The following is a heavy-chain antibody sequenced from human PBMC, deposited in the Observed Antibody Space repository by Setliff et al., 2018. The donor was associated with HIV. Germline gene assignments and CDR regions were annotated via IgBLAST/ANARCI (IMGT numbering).Heavy chain of an antibody. J-gene: IGHJ3*01. CDR3: ARQGDYHILTGYYSGPHDAFDV. D-gene: IGHD3-9*01. V-gene: IGHV5-51*01. Sequence: GESLKISCKGSGYSFTNYWIAWVRQMPGRGLEWMGIIYPGDSDTRYSPSFQGQVTISADKSISTAYLQWSSLKASDTAMYYCARQGDYHILTGYYSGPHDAFDVWGQGTMVTVSS. CDR2: IYPGDSDT. CDR1: GYSFTNYW.